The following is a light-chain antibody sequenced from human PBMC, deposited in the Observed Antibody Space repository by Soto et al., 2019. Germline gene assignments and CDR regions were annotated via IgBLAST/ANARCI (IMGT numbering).Light chain of an antibody. CDR3: ETWDSNTRV. Sequence: QLVLTQSSSASASLGSSVKLTCTLSSGHSSYIIAWHQQQPGKAPRYLMKLEGSGSYNKGSGVPDRFSGSSSGADRYLTISTLPFEDEADYYCETWDSNTRVFGGGTQLTVL. V-gene: IGLV4-60*02. CDR1: SGHSSYI. CDR2: LEGSGSY. J-gene: IGLJ3*02.